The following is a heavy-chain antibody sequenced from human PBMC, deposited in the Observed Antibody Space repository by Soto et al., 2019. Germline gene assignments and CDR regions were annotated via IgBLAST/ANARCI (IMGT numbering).Heavy chain of an antibody. D-gene: IGHD3-3*01. J-gene: IGHJ6*02. V-gene: IGHV3-33*01. CDR2: IWYDGSNK. Sequence: GGSLRLSCAASGFTFSSYGMHWVRQAPGKGLEWVAFIWYDGSNKYYADSVKGRFTISRDNSKNTLYLQMNSLRAEDTAVYYCARTRETYYDEDYGMDVWGQGTTVTVSS. CDR3: ARTRETYYDEDYGMDV. CDR1: GFTFSSYG.